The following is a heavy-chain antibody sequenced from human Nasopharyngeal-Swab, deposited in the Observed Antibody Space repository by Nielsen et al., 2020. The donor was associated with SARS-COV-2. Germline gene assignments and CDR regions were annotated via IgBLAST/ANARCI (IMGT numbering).Heavy chain of an antibody. CDR3: TKATSLYYYDSSGYRPWYCDY. CDR1: GFTFDDYA. J-gene: IGHJ4*02. V-gene: IGHV3-9*01. CDR2: INWNGGRI. Sequence: SLKISCAASGFTFDDYAMHWVRQAPGKGLEWISGINWNGGRIGYADSVKGRFTISRDNAKKSLYLQMNSLRSEDTALYYCTKATSLYYYDSSGYRPWYCDYWGQGTLVTVSS. D-gene: IGHD3-22*01.